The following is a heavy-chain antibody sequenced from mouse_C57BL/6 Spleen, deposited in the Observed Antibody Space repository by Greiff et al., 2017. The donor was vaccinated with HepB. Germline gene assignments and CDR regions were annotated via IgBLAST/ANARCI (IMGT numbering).Heavy chain of an antibody. D-gene: IGHD1-1*01. Sequence: QVQLQQSGAELVRPGSSVKLSCKASGYTFTSYWMHWVKQRPIQGLEWIGNIDPSDSETHYNQKFKDKATLTVDKSSSTAYMQLSSLTSEDSAVYYCAREGSSYFDYWGQGTTLTVSS. CDR3: AREGSSYFDY. CDR2: IDPSDSET. V-gene: IGHV1-52*01. CDR1: GYTFTSYW. J-gene: IGHJ2*01.